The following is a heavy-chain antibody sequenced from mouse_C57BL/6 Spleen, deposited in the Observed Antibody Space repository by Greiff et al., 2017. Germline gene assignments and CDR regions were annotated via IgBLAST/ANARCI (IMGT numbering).Heavy chain of an antibody. CDR3: ARNEYYDRYAMDY. V-gene: IGHV1-62-2*01. CDR2: FYPGSGSI. CDR1: GYTFTEYP. D-gene: IGHD2-4*01. J-gene: IGHJ4*01. Sequence: VQLVESGAELVKPGASVKLSCTASGYTFTEYPIHWVKQRSGQGLEWIGWFYPGSGSIKYNEKFKDKATLTADKSSSTVYMELSRLTSEDSAVYYCARNEYYDRYAMDYWGQGTSVTVSS.